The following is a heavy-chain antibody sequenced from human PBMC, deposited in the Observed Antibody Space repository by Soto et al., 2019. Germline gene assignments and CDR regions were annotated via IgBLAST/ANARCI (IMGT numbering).Heavy chain of an antibody. CDR2: ISYDGSNK. CDR3: ASTPFTSAPFDI. J-gene: IGHJ3*02. V-gene: IGHV3-30-3*01. CDR1: GFTFSSYA. D-gene: IGHD2-15*01. Sequence: PGGSLRLSCAASGFTFSSYAMHSVRQAPGKGLEWAAVISYDGSNKYYADSVKGRFTISRDNSKNTLYLQMNSLRAEDTAVYYCASTPFTSAPFDIWGQGTMVTVSS.